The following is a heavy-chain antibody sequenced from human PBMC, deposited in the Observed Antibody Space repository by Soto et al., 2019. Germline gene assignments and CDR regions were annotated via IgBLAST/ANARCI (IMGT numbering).Heavy chain of an antibody. D-gene: IGHD6-19*01. V-gene: IGHV3-30*03. J-gene: IGHJ4*02. Sequence: VQLVESGGGVVQPGRSLRLSCAASGFTFSDYAMHWVRQAPGKGLEWVAVVSHDGRNTHYADSVKGRFTISRDSSKNTVSLEMTSLRAEGTAVYYCARGGRQWLVTSDFNYWGQGALVTVSS. CDR2: VSHDGRNT. CDR3: ARGGRQWLVTSDFNY. CDR1: GFTFSDYA.